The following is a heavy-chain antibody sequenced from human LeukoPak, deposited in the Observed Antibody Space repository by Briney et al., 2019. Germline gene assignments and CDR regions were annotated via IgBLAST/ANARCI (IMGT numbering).Heavy chain of an antibody. CDR1: GFTFRDYW. J-gene: IGHJ4*02. CDR3: ARAHGDFWSGYYPFDY. V-gene: IGHV3-30-3*01. Sequence: GGSLRLSCGASGFTFRDYWMSWVRQAPGKGLEWVAVISYDGSNKYYADSVKGRFTISRDNSKNTLYLQMNSLRAEDTAVYYCARAHGDFWSGYYPFDYWGQGTLVTVSS. CDR2: ISYDGSNK. D-gene: IGHD3-3*01.